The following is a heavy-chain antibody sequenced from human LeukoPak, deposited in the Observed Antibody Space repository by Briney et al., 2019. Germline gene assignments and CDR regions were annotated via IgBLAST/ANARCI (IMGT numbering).Heavy chain of an antibody. CDR2: IYSGGST. CDR3: ARDPTGASV. CDR1: GFTVSNNY. Sequence: GGSLGLSCAASGFTVSNNYMSWVRQAPGKGLEWISVIYSGGSTYYADSVKGRFTISRDNSKNTVYLQMNGLTDEDTAVYYCARDPTGASVWGKGTTVTVSS. J-gene: IGHJ6*04. V-gene: IGHV3-53*01. D-gene: IGHD1-14*01.